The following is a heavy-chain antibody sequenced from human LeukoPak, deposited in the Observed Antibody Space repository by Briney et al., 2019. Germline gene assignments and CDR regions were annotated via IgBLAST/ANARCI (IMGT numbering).Heavy chain of an antibody. CDR2: INTNTGNP. J-gene: IGHJ3*02. CDR3: ARGYSNGYYYHAFDI. D-gene: IGHD3-22*01. V-gene: IGHV7-4-1*02. Sequence: ASVKVSCKASGYTFTNYAMNWVRQAPGQGLEWMGWINTNTGNPTYAQGFTGRFVFSLDTSVSTAYLQISSLKAEDTALYYCARGYSNGYYYHAFDIWGQGTMVTVSS. CDR1: GYTFTNYA.